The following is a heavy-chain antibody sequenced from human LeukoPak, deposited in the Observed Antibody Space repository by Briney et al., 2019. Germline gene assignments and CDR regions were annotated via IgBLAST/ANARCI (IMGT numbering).Heavy chain of an antibody. CDR1: GYSFTSYW. Sequence: GESLKISCKGSGYSFTSYWIGWVRQMPGKGLEWMGIIYPGDSDTRYSPSFQDQVTISADKSISTAYLQWSSLKASDTAMYYCARQGLHDYVWGSYRFPFDYWGQGTLVTVSS. V-gene: IGHV5-51*01. D-gene: IGHD3-16*02. CDR3: ARQGLHDYVWGSYRFPFDY. J-gene: IGHJ4*02. CDR2: IYPGDSDT.